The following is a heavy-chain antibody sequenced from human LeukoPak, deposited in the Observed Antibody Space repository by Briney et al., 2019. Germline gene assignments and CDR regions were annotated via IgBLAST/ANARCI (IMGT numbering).Heavy chain of an antibody. J-gene: IGHJ4*02. D-gene: IGHD3-10*01. CDR2: INHSGST. V-gene: IGHV4-34*01. CDR3: AREMVRAEDY. CDR1: GGSFSGYY. Sequence: KPSETLSLTCAVYGGSFSGYYWSWIRQPPGKGLEWIGEINHSGSTNYNPPLKSRVTISVDTSKNQFSLKLSSVTAADTAVYYCAREMVRAEDYWGQGTLVTVSS.